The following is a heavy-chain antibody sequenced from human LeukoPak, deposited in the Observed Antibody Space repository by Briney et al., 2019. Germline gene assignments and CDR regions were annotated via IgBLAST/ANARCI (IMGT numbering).Heavy chain of an antibody. CDR2: INHSGST. D-gene: IGHD6-6*01. Sequence: SETLSLTCAVYGGSFSGYYWSWICQPPGKGLEWIGEINHSGSTNYNPSLKSRVTISVDTSKNQFSLKLSSVTAADTAVYYCARGDRVRQHYYYMDVWGKGTTVTVSS. J-gene: IGHJ6*03. CDR3: ARGDRVRQHYYYMDV. V-gene: IGHV4-34*01. CDR1: GGSFSGYY.